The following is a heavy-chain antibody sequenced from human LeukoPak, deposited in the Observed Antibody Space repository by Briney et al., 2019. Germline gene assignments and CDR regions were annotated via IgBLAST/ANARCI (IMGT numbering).Heavy chain of an antibody. J-gene: IGHJ3*02. V-gene: IGHV4-38-2*01. CDR2: IYHSGTT. Sequence: SETLSLTCAVSGFSISSGYYWGWIRQPPGKGLEWIGSIYHSGTTYYNPSLESRATILVDTSKNQFSLRLNSLTAADTAVYYCARGDYDNKGGAFDIWGQGTMVTVSS. CDR1: GFSISSGYY. CDR3: ARGDYDNKGGAFDI. D-gene: IGHD3-9*01.